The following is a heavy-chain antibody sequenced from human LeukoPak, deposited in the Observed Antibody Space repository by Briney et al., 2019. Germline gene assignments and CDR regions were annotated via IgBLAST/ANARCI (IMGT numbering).Heavy chain of an antibody. CDR1: GFTFSSYE. V-gene: IGHV4-39*01. CDR3: ARLIDYYGSGSY. CDR2: IHYSGST. J-gene: IGHJ4*02. Sequence: PGGSLRLSCAASGFTFSSYEMNWVRQPPGKGLEWIGSIHYSGSTYYNPSLKSRVTMSVDTSKDQFSLKLSSVTAADTAVYYCARLIDYYGSGSYWGQGTLVTVSS. D-gene: IGHD3-10*01.